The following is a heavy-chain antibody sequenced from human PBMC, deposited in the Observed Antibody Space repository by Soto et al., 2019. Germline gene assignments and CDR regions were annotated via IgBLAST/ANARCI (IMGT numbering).Heavy chain of an antibody. CDR3: ARGNTIFGVVRGIAFDP. J-gene: IGHJ5*02. V-gene: IGHV4-31*03. Sequence: PSETLSLTCIVSGGSISSGGYYWSWIRQHPGKGLEWIGYIYYSGSTDYNPSLKSRVTISVDTSKKQFSLKLISVTAADTAVYYCARGNTIFGVVRGIAFDPWGQGTLVTVSS. CDR1: GGSISSGGYY. CDR2: IYYSGST. D-gene: IGHD3-3*01.